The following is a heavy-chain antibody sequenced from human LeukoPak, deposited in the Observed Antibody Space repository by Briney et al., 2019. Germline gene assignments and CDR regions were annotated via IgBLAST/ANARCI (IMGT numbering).Heavy chain of an antibody. J-gene: IGHJ4*02. CDR3: ATGIGR. D-gene: IGHD1-26*01. CDR1: GFTFDDYA. Sequence: PGRSLRLSCAASGFTFDDYAMHWVRQAPGKGLEWVSGISWNSGSIGYADSVKGRFTISRDNAKNSLYLQMNSLRAEDTALYYCATGIGRWGQGTLVTVSS. CDR2: ISWNSGSI. V-gene: IGHV3-9*01.